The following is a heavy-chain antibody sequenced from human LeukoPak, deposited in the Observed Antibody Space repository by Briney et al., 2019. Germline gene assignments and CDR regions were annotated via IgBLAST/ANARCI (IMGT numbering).Heavy chain of an antibody. CDR1: GGSISSYY. Sequence: PSETLSLTCTVSGGSISSYYWSWIRQPPGKGLEWIGSIYHSGSTNYNPSLKSRVTISVDTSKNQFSLKLSSVTAADTAVYYCASGLGYCSGGSCYNLWGRGTLVTVSS. CDR3: ASGLGYCSGGSCYNL. J-gene: IGHJ2*01. D-gene: IGHD2-15*01. CDR2: IYHSGST. V-gene: IGHV4-59*01.